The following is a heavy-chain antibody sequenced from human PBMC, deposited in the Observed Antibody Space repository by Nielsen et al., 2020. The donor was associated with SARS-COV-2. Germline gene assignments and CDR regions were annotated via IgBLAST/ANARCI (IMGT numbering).Heavy chain of an antibody. CDR2: ITSSGANT. CDR1: GFTFSSYA. V-gene: IGHV3-23*01. Sequence: GESLKISCAASGFTFSSYAMNWVRQAPGKGLEWVSGITSSGANTYYADSVKGRFTISRDNSKNTLYLQMNSLRAEDTAVYYCARAPAGYSSGWTPDYRGQGTLVTVSS. J-gene: IGHJ4*02. CDR3: ARAPAGYSSGWTPDY. D-gene: IGHD6-19*01.